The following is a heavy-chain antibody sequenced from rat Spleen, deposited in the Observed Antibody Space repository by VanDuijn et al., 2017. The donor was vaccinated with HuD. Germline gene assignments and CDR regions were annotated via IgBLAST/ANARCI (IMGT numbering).Heavy chain of an antibody. D-gene: IGHD1-12*01. J-gene: IGHJ3*01. Sequence: EVQLVGSGGGLVQPGRSLKLSCAASGFTFIDYYMTWVRQAPTKGLEWVATISPNDGNSYLRDSVKGRFTISRDNAKSTLYLQMDSLRSEDTATYYCTSTEIVMPRLYAYWGQGTLVTVSS. CDR2: ISPNDGNS. V-gene: IGHV5-20*01. CDR1: GFTFIDYY. CDR3: TSTEIVMPRLYAY.